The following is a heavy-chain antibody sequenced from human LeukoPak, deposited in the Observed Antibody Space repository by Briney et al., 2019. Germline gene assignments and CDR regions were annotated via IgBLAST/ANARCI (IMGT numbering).Heavy chain of an antibody. J-gene: IGHJ4*02. CDR2: IYSGGST. CDR3: ASAATTVTIDS. CDR1: GFTVSSNY. V-gene: IGHV3-66*01. D-gene: IGHD4-17*01. Sequence: GGSLRLSCAASGFTVSSNYMSWVRQAPGKGLEWVSVIYSGGSTYYADSVKGRFTISRDNSKNTLYLQMNSPRAEDTAVYYCASAATTVTIDSWGQGTLVTVSS.